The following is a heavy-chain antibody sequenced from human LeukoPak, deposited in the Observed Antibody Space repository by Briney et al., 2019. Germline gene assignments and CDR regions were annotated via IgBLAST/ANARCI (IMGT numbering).Heavy chain of an antibody. Sequence: GGSLRLSCAASGFTFSKYALIWVRQAPERGLQWVSAITGSGAVTYYEDSVKGRFTISRDNSKNTLYLQMNSLRDEDTAVYYCAKDPNGDYLGAFDSWGQGTMVTVSS. CDR1: GFTFSKYA. V-gene: IGHV3-23*01. D-gene: IGHD4-17*01. CDR3: AKDPNGDYLGAFDS. CDR2: ITGSGAVT. J-gene: IGHJ3*02.